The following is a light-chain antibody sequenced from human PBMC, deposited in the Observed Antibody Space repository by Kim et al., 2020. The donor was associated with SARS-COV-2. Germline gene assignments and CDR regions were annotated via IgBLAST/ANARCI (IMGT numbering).Light chain of an antibody. J-gene: IGKJ4*01. Sequence: DIVMTQSPDSLAVSLGERATIICKSSQSVLSSSNNKNYLAWYQQKPGQPPKLLIYWASTRESGVPDRFSGSGSGTDFTLTISSLQAEDVAVYYCQQYYSSPSIFGGGTKVDIK. CDR3: QQYYSSPSI. CDR1: QSVLSSSNNKNY. CDR2: WAS. V-gene: IGKV4-1*01.